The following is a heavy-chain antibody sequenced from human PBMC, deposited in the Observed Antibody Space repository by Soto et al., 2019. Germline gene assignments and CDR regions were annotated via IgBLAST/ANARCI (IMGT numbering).Heavy chain of an antibody. CDR2: IYYSGST. Sequence: PSETLSLTCTVSGGSVSSGSYYWSWIRQPPGKGLEWIGYIYYSGSTNYNPSLKSRVTISVDTSKNQFSLKLSSVTAADTAVYYCARGVETMGALPWGQGTLVTVSS. V-gene: IGHV4-61*01. J-gene: IGHJ4*02. CDR1: GGSVSSGSYY. CDR3: ARGVETMGALP. D-gene: IGHD1-26*01.